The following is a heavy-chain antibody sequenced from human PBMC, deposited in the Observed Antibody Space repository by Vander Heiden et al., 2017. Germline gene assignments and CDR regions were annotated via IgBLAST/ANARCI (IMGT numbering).Heavy chain of an antibody. J-gene: IGHJ4*02. Sequence: EVQLLESGGGLVQPGGSLRLSCAASGFTFSRYAMSWVRQAPGKGLEWVSAISGSGGSTYYADSVKGRFTISRDNSKNTLYLQMNSLRAEDTAVYYCAKDQGEYSSIGGLYYFDYWGQGTLVTVSS. D-gene: IGHD6-6*01. CDR1: GFTFSRYA. CDR3: AKDQGEYSSIGGLYYFDY. CDR2: ISGSGGST. V-gene: IGHV3-23*01.